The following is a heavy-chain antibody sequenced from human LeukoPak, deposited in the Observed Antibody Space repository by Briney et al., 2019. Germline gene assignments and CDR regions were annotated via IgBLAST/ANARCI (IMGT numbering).Heavy chain of an antibody. D-gene: IGHD3-22*01. CDR1: GFTFSTNW. Sequence: GGSLRLSCDVSGFTFSTNWMDWVRQAPGKGLVWVSRINGDGNLKSYADSVKGRFIISRVNSKNTLFLQMNSLTTEDTAVYYCARALNYYDSSGADYWGQGTLVTVSS. CDR3: ARALNYYDSSGADY. CDR2: INGDGNLK. J-gene: IGHJ4*02. V-gene: IGHV3-74*01.